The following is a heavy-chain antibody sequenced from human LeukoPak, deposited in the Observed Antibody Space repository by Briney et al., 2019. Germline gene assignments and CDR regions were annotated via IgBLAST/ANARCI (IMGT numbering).Heavy chain of an antibody. CDR1: GFTVSNNY. CDR3: ARGGVVALKHWFDP. J-gene: IGHJ5*02. D-gene: IGHD2-2*01. Sequence: GGSLRLSCAASGFTVSNNYMSWVRQAPGKGLEWVAVIYSGGSTYYADSVKGRFTISSDNSKNTLYLQMNSLRAEDTAVYYCARGGVVALKHWFDPWGQGTLVTVSS. CDR2: IYSGGST. V-gene: IGHV3-53*01.